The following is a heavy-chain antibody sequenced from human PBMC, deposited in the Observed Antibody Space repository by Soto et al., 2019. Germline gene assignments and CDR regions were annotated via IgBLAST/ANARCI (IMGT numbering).Heavy chain of an antibody. CDR2: ISGGTTT. CDR1: GFTFSDYY. J-gene: IGHJ3*01. V-gene: IGHV3-11*01. Sequence: QVQLVESGGGLVKPGGSLRLSCAASGFTFSDYYMAWIRQAPGQTLEWISYISGGTTTYYADSVKGRFTISRDNARNSLYLQMNNLRVGDTAIYYCARGDAYTANEAFDLWGLGTKVTVSS. CDR3: ARGDAYTANEAFDL. D-gene: IGHD2-21*02.